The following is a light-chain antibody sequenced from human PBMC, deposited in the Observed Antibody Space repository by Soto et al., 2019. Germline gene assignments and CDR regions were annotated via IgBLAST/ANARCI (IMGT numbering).Light chain of an antibody. CDR3: QQANSFPIT. J-gene: IGKJ5*01. V-gene: IGKV1-12*01. Sequence: IPMTLYPYALSSSIGDRVTITCRASQSISIWLAWYQQKPGKAPKLLIYAASSLQSGVPSRFSGSGSGTDFTLTISSLQPEDFATYYCQQANSFPITVGQGTRLEIK. CDR2: AAS. CDR1: QSISIW.